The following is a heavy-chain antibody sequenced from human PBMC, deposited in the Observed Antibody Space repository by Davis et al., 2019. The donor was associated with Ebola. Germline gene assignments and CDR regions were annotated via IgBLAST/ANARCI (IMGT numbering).Heavy chain of an antibody. CDR2: IKQDGSEK. CDR1: GFTFSDYY. V-gene: IGHV3-7*01. J-gene: IGHJ6*02. CDR3: ARDLGDIVVVPAAMGYGMDV. Sequence: GESLKISCAASGFTFSDYYMSWIRQAPGKGLEWVANIKQDGSEKYYVDSVKGRFTISRDNAKNSLYLQMNSLRAEDTAVYYCARDLGDIVVVPAAMGYGMDVWGQGTTVTVSS. D-gene: IGHD2-2*01.